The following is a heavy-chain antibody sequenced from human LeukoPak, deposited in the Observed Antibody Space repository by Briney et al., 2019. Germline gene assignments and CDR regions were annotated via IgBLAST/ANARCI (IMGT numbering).Heavy chain of an antibody. D-gene: IGHD1-7*01. CDR3: ARERITGTTSYGNRLPSYYFDY. CDR2: IIPILGIA. V-gene: IGHV1-69*04. Sequence: SVKVSCKASGGTFSSYAISWVRQAPGQGLEWMGRIIPILGIANYAQKFQGRVTIAEDKSTSTAYMELSSLRSEDTAVYYCARERITGTTSYGNRLPSYYFDYWGQGTLVTVSS. J-gene: IGHJ4*02. CDR1: GGTFSSYA.